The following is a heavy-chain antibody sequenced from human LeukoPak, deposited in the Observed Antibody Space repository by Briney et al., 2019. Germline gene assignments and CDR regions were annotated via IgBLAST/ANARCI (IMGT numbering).Heavy chain of an antibody. CDR3: ATDIFGFDY. J-gene: IGHJ4*02. V-gene: IGHV4-59*01. CDR2: IYYSGST. Sequence: PSETLSLTCTVSGGSISSYYWSWIRQPPGKGLEWIGYIYYSGSTNYNPSLKSRVTISVDTSKNQFSLKLTSVTAADTAVYYCATDIFGFDYWGQGTLVTVSS. D-gene: IGHD3-10*02. CDR1: GGSISSYY.